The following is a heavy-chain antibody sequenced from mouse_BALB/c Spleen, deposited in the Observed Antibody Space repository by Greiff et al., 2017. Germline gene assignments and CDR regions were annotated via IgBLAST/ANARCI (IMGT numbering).Heavy chain of an antibody. Sequence: VQLKESGPGLVKPSQSLSLTCSVTGYSITSGYYWNWIRQFPGNKLEWMGYISYDGSNNYNPSLKNRISITRDTSKNQFFLKLNSVTTEDTATYYCARTTTAKGFAYWGQGTLVTVSA. J-gene: IGHJ3*01. CDR1: GYSITSGYY. CDR2: ISYDGSN. CDR3: ARTTTAKGFAY. V-gene: IGHV3-6*02. D-gene: IGHD1-2*01.